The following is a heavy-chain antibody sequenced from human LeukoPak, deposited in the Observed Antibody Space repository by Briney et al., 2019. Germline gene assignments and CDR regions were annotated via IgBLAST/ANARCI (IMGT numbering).Heavy chain of an antibody. D-gene: IGHD2-2*01. CDR1: GYTFTSYY. J-gene: IGHJ4*02. V-gene: IGHV1-46*03. CDR2: INPSGGST. CDR3: ARGQEVVPAAIPPGQYFDY. Sequence: ASVKVSCKASGYTFTSYYMHWVRQAHGQGLEWMGIINPSGGSTSYAQKFQGRVTMTRDTSTSTVYMELSSLRSEHTAVYYCARGQEVVPAAIPPGQYFDYWGQGTLVTVSS.